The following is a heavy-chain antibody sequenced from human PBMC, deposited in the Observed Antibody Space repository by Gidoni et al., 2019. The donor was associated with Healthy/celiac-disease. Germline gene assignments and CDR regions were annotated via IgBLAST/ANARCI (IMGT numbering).Heavy chain of an antibody. J-gene: IGHJ4*02. V-gene: IGHV3-30*18. CDR2: ISYDGSNK. CDR3: AKGQQLGYY. D-gene: IGHD6-13*01. Sequence: QVQLVESGGGVVQPGRSLRLSCAASGSTFSSYGMHWVRQAPGKGLEWVAVISYDGSNKYYADSVKGRFTISRDNSKNTLYLQMNSLRAEDTAVYYCAKGQQLGYYWGQGTLVTVSS. CDR1: GSTFSSYG.